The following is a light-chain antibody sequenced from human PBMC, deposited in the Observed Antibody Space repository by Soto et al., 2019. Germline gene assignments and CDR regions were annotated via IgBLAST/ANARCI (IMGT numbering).Light chain of an antibody. V-gene: IGLV2-14*01. Sequence: QSVLTQPASVSGSPGQSITISCTGTSSDIGAYDYVSWYQQHPGKAPKLMIFDVSYRPSGVSDRFSGSKSGNTASLRISGLQAEDEADYYCSSYASSVLFGGGTKLTVL. J-gene: IGLJ2*01. CDR1: SSDIGAYDY. CDR2: DVS. CDR3: SSYASSVL.